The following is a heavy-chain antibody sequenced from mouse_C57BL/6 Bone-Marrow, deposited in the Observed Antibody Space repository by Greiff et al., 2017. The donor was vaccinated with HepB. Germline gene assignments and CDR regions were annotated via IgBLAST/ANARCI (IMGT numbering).Heavy chain of an antibody. CDR2: IYPGDGDT. V-gene: IGHV1-80*01. CDR3: ARTSGSRGYFDV. Sequence: QVQLQQSGAELVKPGASVKISCKASGYAFSSYWMNWVKQRPGKGLEWIGQIYPGDGDTNYNGKFKGKATLTADKSSSTAYMQLSSLTSEDSAVYFCARTSGSRGYFDVWGTGTTVTVSS. J-gene: IGHJ1*03. CDR1: GYAFSSYW. D-gene: IGHD1-1*01.